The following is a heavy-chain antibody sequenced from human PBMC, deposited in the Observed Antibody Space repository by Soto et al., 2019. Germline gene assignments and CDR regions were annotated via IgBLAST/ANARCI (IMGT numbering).Heavy chain of an antibody. CDR3: ARSPAAGILYWFDP. CDR1: GYTFTSYG. D-gene: IGHD6-13*01. Sequence: ASVKVSCKASGYTFTSYGIGWVRQAPGQGLEWMGWISAYNGNTNYAQKLQGRVTMTTDTSTSTAYMELRSLRSDDTAVYYCARSPAAGILYWFDPWGQGTLVTVSS. J-gene: IGHJ5*02. V-gene: IGHV1-18*01. CDR2: ISAYNGNT.